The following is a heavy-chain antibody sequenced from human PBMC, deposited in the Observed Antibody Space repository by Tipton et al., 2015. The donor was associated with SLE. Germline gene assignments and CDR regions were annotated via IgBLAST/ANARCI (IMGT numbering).Heavy chain of an antibody. D-gene: IGHD1-14*01. CDR3: ARDQEPYDAFDI. CDR2: IKQDGSAK. V-gene: IGHV3-7*01. CDR1: GDTFSTYW. Sequence: SLRLSCAASGDTFSTYWMSWVRQAPGKGLEWVANIKQDGSAKYYLDSVKGRFTISRDNAKNTLYLQMNSLRAEDTAVYYCARDQEPYDAFDIWGQGTMVTVSS. J-gene: IGHJ3*02.